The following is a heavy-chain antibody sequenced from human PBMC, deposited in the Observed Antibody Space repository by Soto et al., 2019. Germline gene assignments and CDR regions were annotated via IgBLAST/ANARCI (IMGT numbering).Heavy chain of an antibody. CDR2: IYYSGST. Sequence: SETLSLTCTVSGGSISSSSYYWGWIRQPPGKGLEWSGSIYYSGSTYYNPSLKSRVTISVDTSKNQFSLKLSSVTAADTAVYYCARQEVGATPDYWGQGTLVTVSS. V-gene: IGHV4-39*01. CDR3: ARQEVGATPDY. CDR1: GGSISSSSYY. J-gene: IGHJ4*02. D-gene: IGHD1-26*01.